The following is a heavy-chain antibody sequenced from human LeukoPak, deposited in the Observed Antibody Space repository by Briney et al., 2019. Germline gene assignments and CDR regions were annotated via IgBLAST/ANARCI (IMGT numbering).Heavy chain of an antibody. V-gene: IGHV3-30*02. CDR3: AKEGDAAAGDFDY. D-gene: IGHD6-13*01. CDR1: GFTFSSYG. CDR2: IWYGGSNK. Sequence: GGSLRLSCAASGFTFSSYGMHWVRQAPGKGLEWVAVIWYGGSNKYYADSVKGRFTISRDNSKNTLYLQMNSLRAEDTAVYYCAKEGDAAAGDFDYWGQGTLVTVSS. J-gene: IGHJ4*02.